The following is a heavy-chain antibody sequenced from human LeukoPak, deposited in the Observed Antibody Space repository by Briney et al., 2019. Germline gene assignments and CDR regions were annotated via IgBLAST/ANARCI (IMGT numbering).Heavy chain of an antibody. D-gene: IGHD6-25*01. CDR3: ARGTLSGREVFDY. CDR2: INSDGFST. Sequence: GGSLRLSCAASGFTFSSYWMHWVRQVPGKGRVWVSRINSDGFSTSYADSVKGRFTISRDNAENTLYHQMNSLRVEDTAVYYCARGTLSGREVFDYWGQGTLVTVSS. J-gene: IGHJ4*02. V-gene: IGHV3-74*01. CDR1: GFTFSSYW.